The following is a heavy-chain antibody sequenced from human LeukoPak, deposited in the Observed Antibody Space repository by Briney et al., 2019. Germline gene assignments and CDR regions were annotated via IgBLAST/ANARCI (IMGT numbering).Heavy chain of an antibody. D-gene: IGHD6-19*01. CDR1: GFTFSSYA. CDR3: AKVGIAVAGKVLYYFDY. J-gene: IGHJ4*02. CDR2: ISGSGGST. Sequence: GGSLRLSCAASGFTFSSYAMSWVRQAPGKGLEWVSAISGSGGSTYYADSVKGRFTISRDNSKNTLYLQMNSLRAGDTAVYYCAKVGIAVAGKVLYYFDYWGQGTLVTVSS. V-gene: IGHV3-23*01.